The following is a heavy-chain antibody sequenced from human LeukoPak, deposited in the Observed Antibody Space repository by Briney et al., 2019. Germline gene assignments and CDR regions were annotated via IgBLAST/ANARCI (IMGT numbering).Heavy chain of an antibody. CDR1: GGSISSYY. CDR3: ARGRQLVRRVQLFDY. J-gene: IGHJ4*02. CDR2: IYTSGST. D-gene: IGHD6-13*01. V-gene: IGHV4-4*07. Sequence: SETLSLTCTVSGGSISSYYWSWIRQPAGKGLEWIGRIYTSGSTNYNPSLKSRVTMSVDTSKNQFSLKLSSVTAADTAVYYCARGRQLVRRVQLFDYWGQGTLVTVSS.